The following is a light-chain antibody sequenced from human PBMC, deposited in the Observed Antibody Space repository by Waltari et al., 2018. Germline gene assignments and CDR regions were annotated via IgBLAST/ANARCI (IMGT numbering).Light chain of an antibody. CDR3: QQSYSTPLYS. Sequence: DIQMTQSPSSLSASVGDRVTITCRASQNIYGFFHWYQHKPGKAPKLLIYAASTLQSGVSSRFTGSGSGTYFTLSITSLQPEDVATYYCQQSYSTPLYSFGQGTKLEIK. CDR2: AAS. J-gene: IGKJ2*01. V-gene: IGKV1-39*01. CDR1: QNIYGF.